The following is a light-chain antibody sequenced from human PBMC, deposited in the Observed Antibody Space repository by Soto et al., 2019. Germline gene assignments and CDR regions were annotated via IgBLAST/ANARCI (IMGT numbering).Light chain of an antibody. J-gene: IGLJ6*01. Sequence: QSVLTQPPSVSGAPGQRVTISCAGSSSNIGAGYDVHWYQRRPGAAPKLLIYGDRNRPSGVPDRFSGSKSGTSASLAITGLQAVDEADYYCTSYTPTGALVFGSGTKVTVL. V-gene: IGLV1-40*01. CDR1: SSNIGAGYD. CDR2: GDR. CDR3: TSYTPTGALV.